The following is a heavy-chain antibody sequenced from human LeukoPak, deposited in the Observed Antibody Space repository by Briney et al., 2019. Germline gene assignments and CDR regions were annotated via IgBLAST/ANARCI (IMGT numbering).Heavy chain of an antibody. CDR3: ARVGAWLRYGYYFDY. CDR2: FYTDGNT. V-gene: IGHV3-53*01. D-gene: IGHD5-12*01. CDR1: RFTLSSNY. Sequence: GGSLTLSCAVSRFTLSSNYLTCVRQAPGKGLEWVSIFYTDGNTYYADSVKGRFTISRDNSKNPLFLQVTSLRAEDTAMYFCARVGAWLRYGYYFDYWGRGTLVSVSS. J-gene: IGHJ4*02.